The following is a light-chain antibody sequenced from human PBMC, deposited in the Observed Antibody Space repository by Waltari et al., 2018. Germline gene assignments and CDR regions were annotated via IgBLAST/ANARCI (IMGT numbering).Light chain of an antibody. Sequence: QSVLTHPPSVSAAPGQRVTISCSGGSSNIGHNYVSWYRQFPGTAPKLLIYENTERPSGIPGRFSGSKSGTSATLDITGLQAGDEADYYCGTWDSSLSGAVFGGGTHLTVL. J-gene: IGLJ7*01. CDR1: SSNIGHNY. CDR3: GTWDSSLSGAV. CDR2: ENT. V-gene: IGLV1-51*02.